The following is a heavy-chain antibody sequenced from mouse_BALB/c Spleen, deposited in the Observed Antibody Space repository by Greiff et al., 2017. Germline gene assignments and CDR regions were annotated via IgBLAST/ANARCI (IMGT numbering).Heavy chain of an antibody. D-gene: IGHD2-4*01. Sequence: EVKLVESGGGLVQPKGSLKLSCAASGFTFNTYAMHWVCQAPGKGLEWVARIRSKSNNYATYYADSVKDRFTISRDDSQSMLYLQMNNLKTEDTAMYYCVRAYDYDGDYYAMDYWGQGTSVTVSS. CDR1: GFTFNTYA. CDR2: IRSKSNNYAT. CDR3: VRAYDYDGDYYAMDY. V-gene: IGHV10-3*03. J-gene: IGHJ4*01.